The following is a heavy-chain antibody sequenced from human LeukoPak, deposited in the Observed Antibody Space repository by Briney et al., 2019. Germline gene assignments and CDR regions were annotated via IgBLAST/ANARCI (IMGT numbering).Heavy chain of an antibody. CDR3: ARFDEGFDY. CDR1: GFTFSSYA. CDR2: ISYDGSNK. J-gene: IGHJ4*02. D-gene: IGHD3-10*01. Sequence: PGGSLRLSCAASGFTFSSYAMHWVRQAPGKGLEWVAVISYDGSNKYYADSVKGRFTISRDNSKNTLYLQMNSLRAEDTAVYYCARFDEGFDYWGQGTLVPVSS. V-gene: IGHV3-30-3*01.